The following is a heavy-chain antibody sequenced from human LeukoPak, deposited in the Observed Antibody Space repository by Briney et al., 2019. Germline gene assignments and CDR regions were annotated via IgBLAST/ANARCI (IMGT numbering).Heavy chain of an antibody. D-gene: IGHD3-22*01. CDR1: GGSISSSSYY. V-gene: IGHV4-39*07. Sequence: SETLSLTCTVSGGSISSSSYYWDWIRQPPGKGLEWIGNIYYSGSTFYNPSLKSRVTISVDTSKNQFSLKLSSVTAADTAVYYCARDTYYYDSSGYRRLDYWGQGTLVTVSS. CDR2: IYYSGST. J-gene: IGHJ4*02. CDR3: ARDTYYYDSSGYRRLDY.